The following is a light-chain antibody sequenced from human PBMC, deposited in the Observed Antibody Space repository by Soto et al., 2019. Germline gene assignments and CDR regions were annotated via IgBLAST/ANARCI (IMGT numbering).Light chain of an antibody. CDR1: QSVSSY. CDR2: GTS. CDR3: QHYNSYSEA. V-gene: IGKV3-15*01. J-gene: IGKJ1*01. Sequence: EIVLTQSPATLSLSPGERATLSCRASQSVSSYLAWYQQKPGQAPRLLIYGTSNRATGIPDRISGSRSGTEFTLTISSLQPDDFATYYCQHYNSYSEAFGQGTKVDIK.